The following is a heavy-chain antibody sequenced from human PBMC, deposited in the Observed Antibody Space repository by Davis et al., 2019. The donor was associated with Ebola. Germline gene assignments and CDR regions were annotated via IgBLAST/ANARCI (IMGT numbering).Heavy chain of an antibody. V-gene: IGHV1-46*01. D-gene: IGHD4-17*01. CDR2: INPSGGST. CDR3: ARNDYGDYYFDY. CDR1: GYTFTGYY. J-gene: IGHJ4*02. Sequence: ASVKVSCKASGYTFTGYYMHWVRQAPGQGLEWMGIINPSGGSTSYAQKFQGRVTMTTDTSTSTAYMELRSLRSDDTAVYYCARNDYGDYYFDYWGQGTLVTVSS.